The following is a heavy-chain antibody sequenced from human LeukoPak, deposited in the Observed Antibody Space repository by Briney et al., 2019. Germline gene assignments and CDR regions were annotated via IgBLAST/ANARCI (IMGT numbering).Heavy chain of an antibody. CDR1: GGSFSGYY. CDR3: ARITVVNQDY. Sequence: SETLSLTCAVYGGSFSGYYWSWIRQPPGKGLEWIGEINHSGSTNYNPSLKSRVTISVDTSKNQFSLKLSSVTAADTAVYYCARITVVNQDYWGQGTLVTVST. D-gene: IGHD4-23*01. V-gene: IGHV4-34*01. CDR2: INHSGST. J-gene: IGHJ4*02.